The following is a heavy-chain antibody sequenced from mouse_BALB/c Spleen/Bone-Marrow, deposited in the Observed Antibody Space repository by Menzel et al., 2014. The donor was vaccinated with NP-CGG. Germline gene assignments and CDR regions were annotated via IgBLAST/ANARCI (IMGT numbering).Heavy chain of an antibody. CDR3: HYFGSDYYVMDY. Sequence: QVQLKESGAEVVRPGSSVKISCKASGYAFSNNWMNWMKQRPGQGLEWIGQIYPGDGDTNYNGKFKGKATLTADKSSSIAYMQLSSLTSEDSAVYFCHYFGSDYYVMDYWGQGTSVTVSS. V-gene: IGHV1-80*01. D-gene: IGHD1-1*01. CDR1: GYAFSNNW. J-gene: IGHJ4*01. CDR2: IYPGDGDT.